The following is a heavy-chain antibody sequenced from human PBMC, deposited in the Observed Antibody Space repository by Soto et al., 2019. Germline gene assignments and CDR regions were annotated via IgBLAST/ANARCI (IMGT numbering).Heavy chain of an antibody. Sequence: GASVKVSCKASGYTFTNYAMLWVRQAPGQRLEWMGWINAGNGNTKYSQKFQGRVTITRDTSASTAYMELSSLRSEDTAVYYCARDYYDSSGYNIVAFDTWGQGTMVTVSS. CDR3: ARDYYDSSGYNIVAFDT. CDR2: INAGNGNT. D-gene: IGHD3-22*01. V-gene: IGHV1-3*01. J-gene: IGHJ3*02. CDR1: GYTFTNYA.